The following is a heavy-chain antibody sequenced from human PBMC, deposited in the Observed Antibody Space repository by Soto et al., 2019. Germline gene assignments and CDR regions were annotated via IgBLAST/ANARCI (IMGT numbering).Heavy chain of an antibody. D-gene: IGHD2-15*01. V-gene: IGHV3-11*01. CDR2: IRSSGSGI. Sequence: PGGSLRLSCAASGSTCSDYYMTWIRQALGQGLEWVSYIRSSGSGIYYPDSVKGRFTITRDNAKKSLYLQINSLTADDTAVYYCARAYSDAFDIWAQGTRVPASS. CDR3: ARAYSDAFDI. J-gene: IGHJ3*02. CDR1: GSTCSDYY.